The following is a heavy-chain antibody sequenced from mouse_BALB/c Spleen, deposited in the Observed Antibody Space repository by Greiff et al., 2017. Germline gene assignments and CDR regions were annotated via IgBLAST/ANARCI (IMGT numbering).Heavy chain of an antibody. J-gene: IGHJ4*01. CDR2: IDPANGNT. CDR3: ARRGSITTNAMDN. D-gene: IGHD2-4*01. CDR1: GFNIKDTY. Sequence: VQLKQSGAELVKPGASVKLSCTASGFNIKDTYMHWVKQRPEQGLEWIGRIDPANGNTKYDPKFQGKATITADTSSNTAYLQLSSLTSEDTAVYYCARRGSITTNAMDNWGQGTSVTDSS. V-gene: IGHV14-3*02.